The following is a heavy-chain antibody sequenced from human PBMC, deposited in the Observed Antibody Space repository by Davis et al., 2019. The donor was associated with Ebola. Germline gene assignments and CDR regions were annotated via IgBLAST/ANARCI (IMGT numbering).Heavy chain of an antibody. V-gene: IGHV1-2*02. CDR1: GGTFSSYA. CDR3: AQPGVDAFDI. CDR2: INPNSGCT. J-gene: IGHJ3*02. Sequence: ASVKVSCKASGGTFSSYAISWVRQAPGQGLEWMGWINPNSGCTNYAQKFQGRVTMTRDTSISTAYMGLSRLRSDDTAVYYCAQPGVDAFDIWGQGTMVTVSS. D-gene: IGHD2-2*01.